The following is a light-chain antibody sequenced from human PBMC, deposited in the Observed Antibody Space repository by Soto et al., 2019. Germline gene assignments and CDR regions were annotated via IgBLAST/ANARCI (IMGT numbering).Light chain of an antibody. V-gene: IGKV1-33*01. Sequence: DIPMTQSPSSLSASVGDRVTITCQARQDIRKYLDWYQQKPGRAPKLLIYGASNLETGVSSRFSGSGNGTDFTFTISRLQPEDIATYYCQHYDNLPPFTFGPGTKVAIK. CDR3: QHYDNLPPFT. J-gene: IGKJ3*01. CDR2: GAS. CDR1: QDIRKY.